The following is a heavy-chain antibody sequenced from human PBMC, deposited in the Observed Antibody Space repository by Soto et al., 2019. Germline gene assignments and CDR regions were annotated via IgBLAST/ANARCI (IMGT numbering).Heavy chain of an antibody. V-gene: IGHV4-59*08. J-gene: IGHJ2*01. CDR3: ARFNWYFDL. CDR2: SYYSGST. CDR1: GGSISSYY. Sequence: SETLSLTCTVSGGSISSYYCSWIRQPPGKGLEWIGYSYYSGSTNYNPSLKSRGTISVDTSKNQFSLKLSSVTAADTAVYYCARFNWYFDLWGRGTLVT.